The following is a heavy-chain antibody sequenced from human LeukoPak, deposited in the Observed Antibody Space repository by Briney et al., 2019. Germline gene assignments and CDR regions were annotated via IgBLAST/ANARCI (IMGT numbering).Heavy chain of an antibody. CDR1: GFTFSSYV. Sequence: GGALRLSCSASGFTFSSYVIYWVRQAPGKGLEWVAVISYDGSNKYYADSVKGRFSISRDNSKNTQYLQMNSLRAEDTAGYLCSSDGFGDCSGYGDYWGQGTLVTVSS. V-gene: IGHV3-30*04. D-gene: IGHD3-22*01. CDR3: SSDGFGDCSGYGDY. J-gene: IGHJ4*02. CDR2: ISYDGSNK.